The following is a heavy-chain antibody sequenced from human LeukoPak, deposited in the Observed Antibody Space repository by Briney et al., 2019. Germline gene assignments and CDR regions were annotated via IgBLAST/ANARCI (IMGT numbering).Heavy chain of an antibody. Sequence: ASVKVSCKASGYTFTSYDINWVRQATGQGLEWMGWMNPNSGNTGYAQKFQGRVTMTRNTSISTAYMELSSLRSEDTAVYYCAKTYYDFWSGQGQYFQHWGQGTLVTVSS. D-gene: IGHD3-3*01. V-gene: IGHV1-8*01. CDR3: AKTYYDFWSGQGQYFQH. CDR2: MNPNSGNT. J-gene: IGHJ1*01. CDR1: GYTFTSYD.